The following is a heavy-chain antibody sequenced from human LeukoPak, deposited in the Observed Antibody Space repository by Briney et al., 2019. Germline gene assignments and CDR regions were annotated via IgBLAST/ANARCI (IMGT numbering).Heavy chain of an antibody. Sequence: ASVKVSCKASGYTFTRYYMHWVRQAPGQGLEWMGWINPNSGCTNYAQKFQRRITMTRDTSISTAYMELSRLRSDDTAVYYCARDHRIYYYDSSGYYSYWFDPWGQGTLVTVSS. CDR1: GYTFTRYY. CDR2: INPNSGCT. D-gene: IGHD3-22*01. CDR3: ARDHRIYYYDSSGYYSYWFDP. J-gene: IGHJ5*02. V-gene: IGHV1-2*02.